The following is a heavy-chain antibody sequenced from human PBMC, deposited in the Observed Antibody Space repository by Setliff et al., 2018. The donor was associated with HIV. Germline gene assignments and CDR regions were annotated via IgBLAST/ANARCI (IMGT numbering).Heavy chain of an antibody. CDR1: GFTLSGYY. J-gene: IGHJ3*02. V-gene: IGHV3-11*04. CDR3: ARASNSFDI. CDR2: IYTGSNSI. Sequence: PGGSLRLSCAASGFTLSGYYMCWIRQAPGKGLEWLAYIYTGSNSIYYADSVKGRFTISGDNAKNSLYLQMNSLRVEDTAVYYCARASNSFDIWGQGTMVTVSS.